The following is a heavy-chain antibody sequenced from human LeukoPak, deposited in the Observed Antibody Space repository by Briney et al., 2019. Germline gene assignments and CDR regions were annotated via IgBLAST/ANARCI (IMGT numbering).Heavy chain of an antibody. CDR2: IKQDGSEK. J-gene: IGHJ3*02. CDR1: GFIFSGNW. Sequence: GGSLRLSCAASGFIFSGNWMSWVRQAPGKGLEWVANIKQDGSEKYYVDSVKGRFTISRDNAKNSLYLQMNSLRAEDTAVYYCASIVGATNKRDAFDIWGQGTMVTVSS. D-gene: IGHD1-26*01. V-gene: IGHV3-7*01. CDR3: ASIVGATNKRDAFDI.